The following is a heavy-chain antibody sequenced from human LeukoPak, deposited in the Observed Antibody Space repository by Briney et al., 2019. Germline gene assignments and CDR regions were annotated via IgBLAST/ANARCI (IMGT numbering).Heavy chain of an antibody. CDR1: IXSGDXX. J-gene: IGHJ5*02. CDR3: ARVVVVSFGTDWFDP. CDR2: IYYSGST. D-gene: IGHD2-15*01. V-gene: IGHV4-30-4*01. Sequence: IXSGDXXWXXXXQXXXKXXXXXXYIYYSGSTYYNPSLKSRVTISVDTSKNQFSLKLSSVTAADTAVYYCARVVVVSFGTDWFDPWGQGTLVTVSS.